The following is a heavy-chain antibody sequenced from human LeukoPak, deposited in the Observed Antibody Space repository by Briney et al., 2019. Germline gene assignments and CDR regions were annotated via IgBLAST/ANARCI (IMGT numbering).Heavy chain of an antibody. CDR3: ARLHYHSRAYYYFDY. V-gene: IGHV4-59*08. D-gene: IGHD3-22*01. J-gene: IGHJ4*02. Sequence: SETLSLTCTASGGSISSDYWSWRRQPPGKGLEWIGYIYYSGITNYNPSLKSRVTISVDTAKNQFSLKLSSVTAADTAVYYCARLHYHSRAYYYFDYWVQGTLVTVSS. CDR1: GGSISSDY. CDR2: IYYSGIT.